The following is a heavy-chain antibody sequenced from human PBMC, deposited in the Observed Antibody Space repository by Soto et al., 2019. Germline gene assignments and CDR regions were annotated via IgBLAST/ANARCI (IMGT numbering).Heavy chain of an antibody. CDR3: AKDEADSGYDPPGDY. CDR1: GFTFSSYG. V-gene: IGHV3-30*18. Sequence: QVQLVESGGGVVQPGRSLRLSCAASGFTFSSYGMHWVRQAPGKGLEWVAVISYDGSNKYYADSVKGRFTISRDNSKNTLYLQMNSLRAGDTAVYYCAKDEADSGYDPPGDYWGQGTLVTVSS. D-gene: IGHD5-12*01. CDR2: ISYDGSNK. J-gene: IGHJ4*02.